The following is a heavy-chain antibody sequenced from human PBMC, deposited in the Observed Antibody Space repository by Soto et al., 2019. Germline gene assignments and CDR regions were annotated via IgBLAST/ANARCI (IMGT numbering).Heavy chain of an antibody. CDR2: ISPRRGDH. Sequence: QLVQSGAEVTKPGASVKVSCKTSGYNFSAHYIHWVRQPPGQGLEWMGWISPRRGDHHSADKFQDWLTRTTDAATITAFMHLSGLRVNDSAVYYCAKGGGYGHGHWGQGT. J-gene: IGHJ4*02. CDR3: AKGGGYGHGH. V-gene: IGHV1-2*04. D-gene: IGHD5-12*01. CDR1: GYNFSAHY.